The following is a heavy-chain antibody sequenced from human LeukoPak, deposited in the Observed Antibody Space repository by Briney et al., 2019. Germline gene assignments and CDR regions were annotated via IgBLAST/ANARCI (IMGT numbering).Heavy chain of an antibody. J-gene: IGHJ5*02. D-gene: IGHD1-26*01. CDR3: ARDNSVGDYAWWFDP. Sequence: ASVKVSCKASGYAFTRHYMHWVRQTPGQGLEWMGLINPSGSSTIYAQKFQGRVTMTRDMSTSTDYMELSSLRSEDTAVYYCARDNSVGDYAWWFDPWGQGTLVTVSS. V-gene: IGHV1-46*01. CDR1: GYAFTRHY. CDR2: INPSGSST.